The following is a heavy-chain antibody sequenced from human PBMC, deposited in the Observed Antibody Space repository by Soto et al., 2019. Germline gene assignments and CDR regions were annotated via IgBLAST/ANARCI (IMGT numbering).Heavy chain of an antibody. V-gene: IGHV4-59*12. Sequence: PSETLSLTCTVSGGSISSYYWSWIRQPPGKGLEWIGYIYYSGSTNYNPSLKSRVTISVDTSKNQFSLKLSSVTAADTAVYYCAKDLVVPAPADDYYYYGMDVWGQGTTVTVSS. D-gene: IGHD2-2*01. CDR3: AKDLVVPAPADDYYYYGMDV. CDR2: IYYSGST. CDR1: GGSISSYY. J-gene: IGHJ6*02.